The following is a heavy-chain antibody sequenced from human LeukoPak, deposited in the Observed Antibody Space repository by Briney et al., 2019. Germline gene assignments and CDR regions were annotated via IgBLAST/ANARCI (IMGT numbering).Heavy chain of an antibody. Sequence: SETLSLTCSVSGGSISSDYWSWIRQPPEKGLEWIGYILYSGSTNYNPSLKSRVTISVDTSKNQFSLKLSSVTAADTAVYYCARHVYGSGARSPFDPWGQGTLVTVSS. CDR1: GGSISSDY. CDR3: ARHVYGSGARSPFDP. CDR2: ILYSGST. D-gene: IGHD3-10*01. V-gene: IGHV4-59*08. J-gene: IGHJ5*02.